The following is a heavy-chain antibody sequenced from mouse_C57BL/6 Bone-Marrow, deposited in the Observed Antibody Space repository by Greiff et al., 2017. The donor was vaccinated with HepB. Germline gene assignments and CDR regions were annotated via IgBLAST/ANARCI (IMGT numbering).Heavy chain of an antibody. V-gene: IGHV5-2*01. CDR2: INSDGGST. CDR3: ARHYYYGALYYFDY. Sequence: EVKLVESGGGLVQPGESLKLSCESNEYEFPSHDMSWVRKTPEKRLELVAAINSDGGSTYYPDTMERRFIISSDNTKKTLYLQMSSLRSEDTALYYCARHYYYGALYYFDYWGQGTTLTVSS. J-gene: IGHJ2*01. CDR1: EYEFPSHD. D-gene: IGHD1-1*01.